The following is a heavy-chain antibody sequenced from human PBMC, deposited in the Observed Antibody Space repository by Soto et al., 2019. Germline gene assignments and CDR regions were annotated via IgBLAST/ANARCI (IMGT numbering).Heavy chain of an antibody. CDR2: ISYDGSNK. J-gene: IGHJ6*02. CDR3: AKTYDFWSGYRAYGMDV. Sequence: PRWSLRLSCAASGFTFSSYGMHWCRQAPGKGLEWVAVISYDGSNKYYADSVKGRFTISRDNSKNTLYLQMNSLRAEDTAVYYCAKTYDFWSGYRAYGMDVWGQGTTVTVSS. V-gene: IGHV3-30*18. D-gene: IGHD3-3*01. CDR1: GFTFSSYG.